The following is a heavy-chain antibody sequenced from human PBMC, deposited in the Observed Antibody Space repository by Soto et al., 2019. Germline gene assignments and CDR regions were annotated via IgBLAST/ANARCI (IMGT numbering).Heavy chain of an antibody. J-gene: IGHJ4*02. CDR3: ARARVAYNFLYEPT. D-gene: IGHD5-12*01. CDR2: IYGGGST. CDR1: GFTINNNY. Sequence: EVQLVESGGGLIQPGGSLRLSCAASGFTINNNYMSWVRQAPGKGLEWVSVIYGGGSTDYADSVKGRFTISRDNSKNTLYLQMNSLRAEDTATYYCARARVAYNFLYEPTWGQGTLVTVS. V-gene: IGHV3-53*01.